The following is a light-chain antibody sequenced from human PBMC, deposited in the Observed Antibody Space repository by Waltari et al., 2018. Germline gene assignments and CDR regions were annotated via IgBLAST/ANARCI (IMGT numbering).Light chain of an antibody. CDR3: SSYTSSSTLV. CDR2: DGS. V-gene: IGLV2-14*01. J-gene: IGLJ2*01. Sequence: QSALTQPASVSGSPGQSIPICCTGTSSDVGGYNYVSWYQQHPGKAPKLMIYDGSNRPSGVSNRFSGSKSGNTASLTISGLQAEDEADYYCSSYTSSSTLVFGGGTKLTVL. CDR1: SSDVGGYNY.